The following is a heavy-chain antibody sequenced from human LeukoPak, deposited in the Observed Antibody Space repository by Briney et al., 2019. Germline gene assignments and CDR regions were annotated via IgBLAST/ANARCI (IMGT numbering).Heavy chain of an antibody. J-gene: IGHJ4*02. CDR3: TRAPYSNYVNLDY. V-gene: IGHV3-49*04. CDR1: EFTFADYA. D-gene: IGHD4-11*01. CDR2: IRSKAFGGTA. Sequence: PGGSLRLSCTASEFTFADYAMTWVRQAPGRGLEWVGFIRSKAFGGTAEYAASVKGRFTISRDDSKSITYRQMNSLKTEDTAMYYCTRAPYSNYVNLDYWGQGTLVTVSS.